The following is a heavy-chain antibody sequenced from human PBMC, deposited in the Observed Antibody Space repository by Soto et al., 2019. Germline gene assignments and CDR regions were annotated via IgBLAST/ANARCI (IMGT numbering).Heavy chain of an antibody. CDR1: GFTFSDYA. V-gene: IGHV3-23*01. J-gene: IGHJ6*04. Sequence: PGGSLRLSCVASGFTFSDYAMSWFRQAPGKGLEWVSSVSSSGGTLYYADSVKGRFTISRDNSKNSLYLQMNSLRAEYTAVYYYARESPYYCTNGVCYPVDVWGKGTTVTVSS. CDR2: VSSSGGTL. CDR3: ARESPYYCTNGVCYPVDV. D-gene: IGHD2-8*01.